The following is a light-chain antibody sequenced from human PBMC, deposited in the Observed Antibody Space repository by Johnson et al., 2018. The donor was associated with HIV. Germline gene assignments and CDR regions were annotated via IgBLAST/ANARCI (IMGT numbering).Light chain of an antibody. V-gene: IGLV1-51*02. CDR3: GAWDTSLSALYV. Sequence: TQPPSVSAAPGQKVTISCSGSSSNIGSNYVSWYQQVPGTAPKLLIYENNKRTSGIPDRFSGSKSGTSATLGIPGLPAGDEADYYCGAWDTSLSALYVFGTGTKVTVL. CDR2: ENN. CDR1: SSNIGSNY. J-gene: IGLJ1*01.